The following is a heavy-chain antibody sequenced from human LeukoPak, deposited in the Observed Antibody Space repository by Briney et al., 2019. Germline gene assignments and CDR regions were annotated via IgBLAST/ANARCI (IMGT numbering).Heavy chain of an antibody. Sequence: GGSLRLSCAASGFTFSSYAMSWVRQAPGKGLEWVSAISGSGDSAYYADSVKGRFTISRDNSKNTLFLQMSSLRAEDTAVYYCAKVGGGSSTSCYSPAAYWGQGTLVTVSS. D-gene: IGHD2-2*01. CDR2: ISGSGDSA. V-gene: IGHV3-23*01. CDR1: GFTFSSYA. CDR3: AKVGGGSSTSCYSPAAY. J-gene: IGHJ4*02.